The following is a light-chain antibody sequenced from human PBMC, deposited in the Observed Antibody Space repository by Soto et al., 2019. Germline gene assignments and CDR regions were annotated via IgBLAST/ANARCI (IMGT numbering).Light chain of an antibody. CDR1: QSVSSNY. J-gene: IGKJ4*01. Sequence: EIVLTQSPGTLSLSPGERATLSCRASQSVSSNYLVWYQQKPGQAPRLLIYGASSRATGIPDRFSGSGSGTDFTLIISRLEPEDFAVYYCQQDGSSTLTFGGGTKVEIK. CDR2: GAS. CDR3: QQDGSSTLT. V-gene: IGKV3-20*01.